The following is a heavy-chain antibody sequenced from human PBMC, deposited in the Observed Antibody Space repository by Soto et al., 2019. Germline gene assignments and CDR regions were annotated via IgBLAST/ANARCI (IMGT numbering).Heavy chain of an antibody. D-gene: IGHD4-17*01. CDR3: AKGTVTRQNEYYYYQYMDV. CDR2: ISGSGGST. J-gene: IGHJ6*03. CDR1: GFTFRSYA. V-gene: IGHV3-23*01. Sequence: EVQLLESGGRLVQSGGSLRLSCAASGFTFRSYAMKWVRQAPGKGLEWVSTISGSGGSTYYADSVKGRFTISRDNSKNTLYLETNSLRAEDTAVYYCAKGTVTRQNEYYYYQYMDVWGKGTTVTVSS.